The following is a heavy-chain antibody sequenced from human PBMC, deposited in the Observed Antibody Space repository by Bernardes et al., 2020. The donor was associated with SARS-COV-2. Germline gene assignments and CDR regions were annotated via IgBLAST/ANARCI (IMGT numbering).Heavy chain of an antibody. CDR1: GLTFTSSA. CDR2: IVLGSGNT. D-gene: IGHD7-27*01. J-gene: IGHJ4*02. V-gene: IGHV1-58*01. Sequence: SVKVSCQASGLTFTSSAVQWVRQARGHRLEWIGWIVLGSGNTLYPQKFQERVTITRDMPTSTAYMELSSLRSEDTAVYYGAAALGSRGFDFWGQGALVNVSS. CDR3: AAALGSRGFDF.